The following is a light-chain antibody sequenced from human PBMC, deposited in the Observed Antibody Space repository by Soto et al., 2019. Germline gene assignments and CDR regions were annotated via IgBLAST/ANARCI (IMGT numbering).Light chain of an antibody. CDR2: LGS. CDR3: MQRIEFPLT. CDR1: QSLLHSNGYNY. V-gene: IGKV2-40*01. J-gene: IGKJ4*01. Sequence: ILMTQSPLSLPVTPGEPASISCRSSQSLLHSNGYNYLDWYLQKPGQSPQLLIYLGSYRASGVPDRFSGSGSGTDFTLKISRVEAEDVGVYYCMQRIEFPLTFGGGTKVDIK.